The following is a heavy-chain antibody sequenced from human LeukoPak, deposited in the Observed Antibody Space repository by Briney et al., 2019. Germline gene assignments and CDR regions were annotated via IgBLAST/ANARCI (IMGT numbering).Heavy chain of an antibody. Sequence: GASVKVSCKASGYTFTTYGISWVRQAPGQGLEWMGYIITYNGNTNYAQKLQGRVTMTTDTSTSTAYMELSSLRSEDTAMYYCASNKVGNRAPDYWGQGTLVTVSS. J-gene: IGHJ4*02. V-gene: IGHV1-18*01. D-gene: IGHD4-23*01. CDR3: ASNKVGNRAPDY. CDR2: IITYNGNT. CDR1: GYTFTTYG.